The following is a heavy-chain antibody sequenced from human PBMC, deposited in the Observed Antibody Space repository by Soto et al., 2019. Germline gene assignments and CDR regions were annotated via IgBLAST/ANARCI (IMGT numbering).Heavy chain of an antibody. D-gene: IGHD4-4*01. CDR3: NTDSHRTVTIVRFDY. V-gene: IGHV3-15*01. CDR1: GFTFSSYA. Sequence: GGSLRLSWAASGFTFSSYAMSWVRQAPGKGLGWVGRIKSKIHGGTADCSETVRGSFSISRDDSNNRVYMQMNSLKLEHPAVYYCNTDSHRTVTIVRFDYWGHGTLVTVS. CDR2: IKSKIHGGTA. J-gene: IGHJ4*01.